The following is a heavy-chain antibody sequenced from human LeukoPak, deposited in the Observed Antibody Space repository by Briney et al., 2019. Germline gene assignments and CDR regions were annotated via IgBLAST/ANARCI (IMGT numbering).Heavy chain of an antibody. Sequence: GGSLRLSCAASGFSFSGSGIHWVRQAPGKGLEWVAVIWYDGTNQYYADSVKGRFTISRDNSKNTLYLQTNSLRVEDTAMYYCARGKVVAGSYYFDFWGQGTLVTVSS. V-gene: IGHV3-33*01. D-gene: IGHD6-13*01. CDR3: ARGKVVAGSYYFDF. J-gene: IGHJ4*02. CDR1: GFSFSGSG. CDR2: IWYDGTNQ.